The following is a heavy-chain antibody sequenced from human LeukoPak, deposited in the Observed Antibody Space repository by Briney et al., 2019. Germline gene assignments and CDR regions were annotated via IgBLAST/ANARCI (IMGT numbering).Heavy chain of an antibody. V-gene: IGHV1-46*01. Sequence: ASVKVSCKASGYSLTNYYMHWVRQAPGQGLEWTGIINPSGGSTSYAQKFQGRVTMTRDTSTSTVYMELSSLRSEDTAVYYCARSVSPGGGAFEIWGQGTMVTVSS. D-gene: IGHD3-10*01. CDR1: GYSLTNYY. CDR2: INPSGGST. J-gene: IGHJ3*02. CDR3: ARSVSPGGGAFEI.